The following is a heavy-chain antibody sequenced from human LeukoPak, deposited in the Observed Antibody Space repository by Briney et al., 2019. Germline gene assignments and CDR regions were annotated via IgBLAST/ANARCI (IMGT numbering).Heavy chain of an antibody. CDR3: ARVGGSGSYLHWFDP. V-gene: IGHV4-59*01. Sequence: PSKTLSLTCTVSGGSISNYYGSWIRQPPGKGLEWIGYIYYSGSTNYNPSLKSRVTISIDTSKNQFSLKLSSVTAADTAVYYCARVGGSGSYLHWFDPWGQGTLVTVSS. CDR2: IYYSGST. CDR1: GGSISNYY. D-gene: IGHD3-10*01. J-gene: IGHJ5*02.